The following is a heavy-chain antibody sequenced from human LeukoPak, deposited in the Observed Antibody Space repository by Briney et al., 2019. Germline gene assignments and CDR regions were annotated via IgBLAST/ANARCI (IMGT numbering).Heavy chain of an antibody. Sequence: SQTLSLTCTVSGGSISSGGYYWSWIRQPPGKGLEWIGEINHSGSANYNPSLKSRVTISVDTSKNQFSLKLSSVTAADTAVYYCARERGPIVVVPAIAFFDYWGQGTLVTVSS. D-gene: IGHD2-2*01. J-gene: IGHJ4*02. CDR3: ARERGPIVVVPAIAFFDY. CDR2: INHSGSA. V-gene: IGHV4-30-2*01. CDR1: GGSISSGGYY.